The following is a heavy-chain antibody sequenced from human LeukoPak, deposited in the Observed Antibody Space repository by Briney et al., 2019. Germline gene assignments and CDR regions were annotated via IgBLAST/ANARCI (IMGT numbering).Heavy chain of an antibody. V-gene: IGHV1-2*02. D-gene: IGHD3-22*01. CDR2: INPNSGGT. CDR3: ARGARRRYDSSGYYEGSDY. J-gene: IGHJ4*02. Sequence: ASVKVSCKASGYTFTGYYMHWVRQAPGQGLEWMVWINPNSGGTNYAQKFQGRVTMTRDTSISTAYMELSRLRSDDTAVYYCARGARRRYDSSGYYEGSDYWGQGTLVTVSS. CDR1: GYTFTGYY.